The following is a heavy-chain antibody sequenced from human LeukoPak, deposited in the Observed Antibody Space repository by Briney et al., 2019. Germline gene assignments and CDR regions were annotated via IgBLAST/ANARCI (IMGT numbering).Heavy chain of an antibody. CDR1: RFTFSSYG. D-gene: IGHD3-16*01. J-gene: IGHJ3*02. CDR2: ISYDGNNR. Sequence: GGSLRLSCAASRFTFSSYGMHWVRQAPGKGLEWVAVISYDGNNRYYADSVKGRFTISRYNSKNTLYLQMNSPRAEDTAVYYCAKVKGEVIGAFDIWGQGTMVTVSS. CDR3: AKVKGEVIGAFDI. V-gene: IGHV3-30*18.